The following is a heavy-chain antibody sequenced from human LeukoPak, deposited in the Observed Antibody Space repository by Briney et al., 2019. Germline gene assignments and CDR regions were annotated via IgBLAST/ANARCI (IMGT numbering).Heavy chain of an antibody. CDR3: ARDRSGYDSLVDMADY. CDR2: INTNTGNP. J-gene: IGHJ4*02. CDR1: GHTFTSYA. V-gene: IGHV7-4-1*02. D-gene: IGHD5-12*01. Sequence: ASVKVSCKASGHTFTSYAMNWVRQAPGQGLEWMGWINTNTGNPTYAQGFTGRFVFSLDTSVSTAYLQISSLKAEDTAVYYCARDRSGYDSLVDMADYWGQGTLVTVSS.